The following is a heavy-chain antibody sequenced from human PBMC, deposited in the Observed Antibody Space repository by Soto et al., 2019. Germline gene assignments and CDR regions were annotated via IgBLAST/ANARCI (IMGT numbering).Heavy chain of an antibody. CDR1: GCSMLGYY. J-gene: IGHJ6*02. CDR3: VRQGYGPLHGLVDV. D-gene: IGHD5-18*01. CDR2: VHDSWGA. V-gene: IGHV4-59*08. Sequence: SETLSLTCTVSGCSMLGYYGSWIRLPPGKPMEWIGYVHDSWGAAYNPSLRSRVAISLDTSKSQFSLSLTSVSATDTAMYYCVRQGYGPLHGLVDVWGQGTTVT.